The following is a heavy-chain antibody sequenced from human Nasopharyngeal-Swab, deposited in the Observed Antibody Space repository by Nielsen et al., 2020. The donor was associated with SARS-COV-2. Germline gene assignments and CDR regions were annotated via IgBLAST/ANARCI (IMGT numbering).Heavy chain of an antibody. V-gene: IGHV3-23*01. J-gene: IGHJ3*02. D-gene: IGHD1-26*01. CDR1: GFTFSTYA. CDR2: IINSGGST. CDR3: ARPYSGSYYGAFDI. Sequence: GESLKISCEASGFTFSTYAMSWVRQAPGRRLEWVSGIINSGGSTEYADSVKGRFTISRDNSRNTLFLQMNSLRAEDTAVYYCARPYSGSYYGAFDIWGQGTMVTVSS.